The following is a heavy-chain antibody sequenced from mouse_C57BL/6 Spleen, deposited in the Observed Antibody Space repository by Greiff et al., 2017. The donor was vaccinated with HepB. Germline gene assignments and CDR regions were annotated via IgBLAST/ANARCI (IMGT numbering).Heavy chain of an antibody. D-gene: IGHD2-1*01. V-gene: IGHV1-52*01. Sequence: VQLQQPGAELVRPGSSVKLSCKASGYTFTSYWMHWVKQRPIQGLEWIGNIDPSDSETHYNQKFKDKATLTVDKSSSTAYMQLSSLTSEDSAVYDCAKGGLNYGNPFAYWGQGTLVTVSA. CDR1: GYTFTSYW. J-gene: IGHJ3*01. CDR2: IDPSDSET. CDR3: AKGGLNYGNPFAY.